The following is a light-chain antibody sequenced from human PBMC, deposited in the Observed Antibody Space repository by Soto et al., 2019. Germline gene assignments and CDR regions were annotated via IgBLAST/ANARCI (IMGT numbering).Light chain of an antibody. CDR1: QSVRTN. CDR2: GAS. CDR3: QQYNEWPRT. Sequence: ETVMTQSPATLSVSPGDRVTLSCRASQSVRTNLVWYQQSPGQPPRLLIYGASDRVAGVPDRFSGSGSGTDFTLTISGLQSEDCAVYYCQQYNEWPRTFGQGTKLEIK. V-gene: IGKV3-15*01. J-gene: IGKJ2*01.